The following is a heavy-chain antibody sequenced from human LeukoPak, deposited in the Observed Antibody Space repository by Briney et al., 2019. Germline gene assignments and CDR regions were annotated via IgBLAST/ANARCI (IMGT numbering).Heavy chain of an antibody. CDR3: AKGKSYGEYYYYYGMDV. D-gene: IGHD4-17*01. V-gene: IGHV3-23*01. Sequence: PGGSLRLSCAASGFTFSSYAVSWIRQAPGKGLEWVSAISGSGGSTYYADSVKGRFTISRDNSKNTLYLQMNSLRAEDTAVYYCAKGKSYGEYYYYYGMDVWGQGTTVTVSS. CDR1: GFTFSSYA. J-gene: IGHJ6*02. CDR2: ISGSGGST.